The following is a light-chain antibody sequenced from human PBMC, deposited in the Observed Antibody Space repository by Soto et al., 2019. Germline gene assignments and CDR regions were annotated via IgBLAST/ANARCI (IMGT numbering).Light chain of an antibody. CDR2: DAS. V-gene: IGKV1-33*01. CDR3: QQYDSLIS. J-gene: IGKJ4*01. CDR1: KGITNY. Sequence: DVQMTQSPSSLSASVGDTVTITCQASKGITNYLNWYQQKPGKAPQLLMSDASNLETGDPSRFSGDGSGTDFTFTSSNLQAEDIATYYWQQYDSLISFGGGTKVEI.